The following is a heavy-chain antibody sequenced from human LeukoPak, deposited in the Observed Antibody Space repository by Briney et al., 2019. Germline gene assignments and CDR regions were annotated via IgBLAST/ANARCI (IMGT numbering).Heavy chain of an antibody. CDR3: ARAARLSYDSSGYSVDY. V-gene: IGHV1-18*01. Sequence: AASVKVSCKASGYTFTSYGISWVRQAPGQGLEWMGWISAYNGNTNYAQRLQGGVTMTTDTSTSTAYMELRSLRSDDTAVYYCARAARLSYDSSGYSVDYWGQGTLVTVSS. CDR2: ISAYNGNT. CDR1: GYTFTSYG. D-gene: IGHD3-22*01. J-gene: IGHJ4*02.